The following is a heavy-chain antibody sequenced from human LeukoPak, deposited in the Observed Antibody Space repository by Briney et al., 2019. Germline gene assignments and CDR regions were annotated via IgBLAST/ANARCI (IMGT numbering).Heavy chain of an antibody. CDR1: GGTFSTYA. CDR3: ARVPQGSSWPYYFDY. CDR2: IFPILGTA. V-gene: IGHV1-69*04. D-gene: IGHD6-13*01. J-gene: IGHJ4*02. Sequence: SVKVSCKASGGTFSTYAISWVRQAPGQGLEWVGRIFPILGTANYAQNFQGRVTITADRSTTTAYMELSRLRSEATAGYYCARVPQGSSWPYYFDYWGQGNLVTVSS.